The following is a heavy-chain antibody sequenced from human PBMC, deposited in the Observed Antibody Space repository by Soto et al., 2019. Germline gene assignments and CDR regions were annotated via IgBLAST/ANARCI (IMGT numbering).Heavy chain of an antibody. V-gene: IGHV1-69*13. Sequence: APVKVTCKAAGGTFSSYAISLVRQAPGQGLEWMGGIMPIFGTANYSQKFQGRVTITEDESTSTAYMELSSLRSEDTAVHYCARRDYSSSSHFDYWGQGTLVTVSS. CDR3: ARRDYSSSSHFDY. CDR2: IMPIFGTA. D-gene: IGHD6-6*01. CDR1: GGTFSSYA. J-gene: IGHJ4*02.